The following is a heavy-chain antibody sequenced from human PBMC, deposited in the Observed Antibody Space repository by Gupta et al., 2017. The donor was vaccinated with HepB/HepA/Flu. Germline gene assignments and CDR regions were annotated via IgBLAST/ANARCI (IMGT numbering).Heavy chain of an antibody. V-gene: IGHV2-5*01. Sequence: QITLKESGPTLVKPTQTLTLTCTFSGFSLSTSEVGVGWIRQPPGKALEWLALIYWHDDKRYRTSLNSMLTITKDTSKNQVVRTITNIDAVETATYDCAHSLKALSDGDYRDAFDIWGQGTMVTVYS. CDR1: GFSLSTSEVG. D-gene: IGHD4-17*01. CDR2: IYWHDDK. J-gene: IGHJ3*02. CDR3: AHSLKALSDGDYRDAFDI.